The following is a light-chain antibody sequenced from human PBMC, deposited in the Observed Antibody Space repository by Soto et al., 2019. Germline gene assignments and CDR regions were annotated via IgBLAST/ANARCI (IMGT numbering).Light chain of an antibody. CDR1: QSVGSN. CDR2: GAS. Sequence: EIVMTQSPGTLSVSPGERATLSCRASQSVGSNLAWYQQKPGQAPRLLIYGASTRASGVPARFSGSGSETEFTLTISSLQSEDFAVYYCQHYDNWTPYTFGQGTKLEIK. CDR3: QHYDNWTPYT. J-gene: IGKJ2*01. V-gene: IGKV3-15*01.